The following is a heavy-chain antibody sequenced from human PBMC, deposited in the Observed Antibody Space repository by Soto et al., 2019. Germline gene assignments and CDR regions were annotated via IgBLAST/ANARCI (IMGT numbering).Heavy chain of an antibody. V-gene: IGHV3-23*01. Sequence: EVQLLESGGGLVQPGGSLRLSCAASGFTFSNYAVTWVRQAPGTGLEWVSTISGSGGSTYYADSVKGRFTISRDNSKNTLYLQMTSLRAEDTAVYYGAKDQGSSWYEIDSWGQGTLVTVSS. CDR1: GFTFSNYA. D-gene: IGHD6-13*01. CDR3: AKDQGSSWYEIDS. J-gene: IGHJ4*02. CDR2: ISGSGGST.